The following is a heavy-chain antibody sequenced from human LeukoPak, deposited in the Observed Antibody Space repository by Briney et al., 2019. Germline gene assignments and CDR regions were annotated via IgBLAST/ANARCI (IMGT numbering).Heavy chain of an antibody. D-gene: IGHD5-12*01. J-gene: IGHJ4*02. CDR3: ARDLEGGYDFTFPDY. Sequence: ASVKVSCKASGYTFTSYYMHWVRQAPGQGLEWMGIINPSGGSTSYAQKFQGRVTMTRDTSTSTVYMELSSLRSEDTAVYYCARDLEGGYDFTFPDYWGQGTLVTVSS. CDR1: GYTFTSYY. V-gene: IGHV1-46*01. CDR2: INPSGGST.